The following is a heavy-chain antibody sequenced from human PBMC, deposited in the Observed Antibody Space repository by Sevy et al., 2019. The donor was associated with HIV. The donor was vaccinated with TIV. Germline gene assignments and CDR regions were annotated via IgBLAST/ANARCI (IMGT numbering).Heavy chain of an antibody. CDR1: GGSISGGSFY. CDR3: ARAGFYDSNRQYDSRLFDY. Sequence: SETLSLTCSVSGGSISGGSFYWNWIRQPAGKGVEWIGRVYATGSTNYNPSLNSRVTISLDTSKNQFSLRMSSVTAADTARYYCARAGFYDSNRQYDSRLFDYWGQGTQVTVSS. CDR2: VYATGST. V-gene: IGHV4-61*02. D-gene: IGHD3-22*01. J-gene: IGHJ4*02.